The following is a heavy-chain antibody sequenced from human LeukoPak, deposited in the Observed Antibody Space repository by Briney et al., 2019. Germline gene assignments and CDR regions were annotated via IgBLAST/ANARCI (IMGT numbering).Heavy chain of an antibody. CDR3: ARQKWDRLTYYYYGMDV. CDR2: VSYSGTP. V-gene: IGHV4-59*08. Sequence: PSETLSLTCTVSGYSINNYYWSWIRQPPGKGLERIGYVSYSGTPDYNPSLKSRATVSLDTSRNQFSLQLRSVTAADTAEYYCARQKWDRLTYYYYGMDVWGQGTTVTVSS. CDR1: GYSINNYY. J-gene: IGHJ6*02. D-gene: IGHD1-26*01.